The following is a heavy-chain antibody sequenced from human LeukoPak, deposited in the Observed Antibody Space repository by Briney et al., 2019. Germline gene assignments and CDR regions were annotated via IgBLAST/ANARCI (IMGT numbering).Heavy chain of an antibody. CDR2: ISAYGHT. Sequence: ASVKVSCKASGYSFTSYGITWVRQAPGQGLEWMGWISAYGHTKLARNLQARVTVTIDTSTTTAYMELRSLSSDDTAVYFCARETASGYLGFDFWGQGTLITVSS. CDR3: ARETASGYLGFDF. CDR1: GYSFTSYG. J-gene: IGHJ4*02. D-gene: IGHD3-3*01. V-gene: IGHV1-18*01.